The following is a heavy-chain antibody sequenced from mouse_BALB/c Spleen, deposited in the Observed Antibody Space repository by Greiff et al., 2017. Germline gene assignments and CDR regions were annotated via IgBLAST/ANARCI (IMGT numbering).Heavy chain of an antibody. CDR2: ISSGSSTI. V-gene: IGHV5-17*02. J-gene: IGHJ4*01. CDR3: AREGKGDAMDY. CDR1: GFTFSSFG. Sequence: EVKVVESGGGLVQPGGSRKLSCAASGFTFSSFGMHWVRQAPEKGLEWVAYISSGSSTIYYADTVKGRFTISRDNPKNTLFLQMTSLRSEDTAMYYCAREGKGDAMDYWGQGTSVTVSS.